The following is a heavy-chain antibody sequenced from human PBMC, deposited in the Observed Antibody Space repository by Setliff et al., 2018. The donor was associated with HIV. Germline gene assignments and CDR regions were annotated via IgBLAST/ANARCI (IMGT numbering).Heavy chain of an antibody. CDR3: ARETPNSGWYRKEGYYFDY. V-gene: IGHV3-21*04. CDR1: GFSLSSYS. CDR2: INSNGSFI. J-gene: IGHJ4*02. Sequence: LSLSCTASGFSLSSYSMNWVRLAPGKGLECVSFINSNGSFIFYADSVKGRFTVSRDNSKNTLYLQMNSLRPEDTALYYCARETPNSGWYRKEGYYFDYWGQGTLVTVSS. D-gene: IGHD6-19*01.